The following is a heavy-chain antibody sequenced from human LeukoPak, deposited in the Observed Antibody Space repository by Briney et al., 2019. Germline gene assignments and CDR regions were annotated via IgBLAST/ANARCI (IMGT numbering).Heavy chain of an antibody. CDR2: ISSNGGST. J-gene: IGHJ4*02. Sequence: PGGSLRLSCAASGFTFSSYAMHWVRQAPGKGLEYVSAISSNGGSTYYANSVKGRFTISRDNSKNTLYLQMRSLRAEDMAVYYCARAPSYGDYVFFDYWGQGTLVTVSS. D-gene: IGHD4-17*01. CDR3: ARAPSYGDYVFFDY. CDR1: GFTFSSYA. V-gene: IGHV3-64*01.